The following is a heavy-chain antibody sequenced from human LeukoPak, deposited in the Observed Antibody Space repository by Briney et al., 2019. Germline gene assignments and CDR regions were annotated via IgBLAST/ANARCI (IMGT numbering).Heavy chain of an antibody. Sequence: SETLSLTCAVSGGSMSTYYWSWIRQPPGKGLEWIGYMYYSGSTNYKPSLKSRVTISVDTSKNQFSLKLSSVTAADTAVYYCARARAFDIWGQGTMVTVSS. V-gene: IGHV4-59*12. CDR3: ARARAFDI. CDR1: GGSMSTYY. J-gene: IGHJ3*02. CDR2: MYYSGST.